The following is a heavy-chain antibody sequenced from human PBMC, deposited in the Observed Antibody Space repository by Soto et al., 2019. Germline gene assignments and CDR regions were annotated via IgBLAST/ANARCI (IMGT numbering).Heavy chain of an antibody. J-gene: IGHJ4*02. Sequence: ASVKVSCKTSGYTFSSIGISWVRQTPGQGLEWMGWISPHKGDTYYAQRLQGRVTMTTDTSTSTAYMELRSLRSDDTAVYFCARDLDASGSYYTNYWGQGTLVTVSS. CDR2: ISPHKGDT. V-gene: IGHV1-18*01. CDR1: GYTFSSIG. D-gene: IGHD3-10*01. CDR3: ARDLDASGSYYTNY.